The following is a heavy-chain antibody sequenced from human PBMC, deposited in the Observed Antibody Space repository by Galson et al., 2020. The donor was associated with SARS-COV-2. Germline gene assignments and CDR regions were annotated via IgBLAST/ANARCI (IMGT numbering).Heavy chain of an antibody. J-gene: IGHJ5*02. CDR2: ISAYNGNT. D-gene: IGHD2-8*01. CDR3: ARVPIQDIVLMVYAHWFDP. Sequence: ASVKVSCKASGYTFTSYGISWVRQAPGQGLEWMGWISAYNGNTNYAQKLQGRVTMTTDTSTSTAYMELRSLRSDDTAVYYCARVPIQDIVLMVYAHWFDPWGQGTLVTVSS. V-gene: IGHV1-18*04. CDR1: GYTFTSYG.